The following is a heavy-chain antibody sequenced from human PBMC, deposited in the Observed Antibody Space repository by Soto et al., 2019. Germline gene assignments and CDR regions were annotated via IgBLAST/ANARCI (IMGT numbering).Heavy chain of an antibody. V-gene: IGHV3-66*01. J-gene: IGHJ6*02. D-gene: IGHD3-9*01. CDR2: IYSGGST. Sequence: EVQLVGSGGGLVQPGGSLRLSCAASGFTVSSNYMSWVRQAPGKGLEWVSVIYSGGSTYYADSVKGRFTISRDNYKNTQSLQMNSLSAEDTAVYYCGTAFLAGTGGMDVWGQGTTVTVSS. CDR3: GTAFLAGTGGMDV. CDR1: GFTVSSNY.